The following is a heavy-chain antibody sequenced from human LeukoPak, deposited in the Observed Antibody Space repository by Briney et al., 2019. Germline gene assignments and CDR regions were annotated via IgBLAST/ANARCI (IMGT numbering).Heavy chain of an antibody. CDR1: GGSISSGGYY. J-gene: IGHJ5*02. CDR2: IYYSGST. V-gene: IGHV4-31*03. Sequence: SETLSLTCTVSGGSISSGGYYWSWIRQHPGKGLEWIGYIYYSGSTNYNSSLKSRVTISVDTSKNQFSLKLSSVTAADTAVYYCAREGSSAYCGGDCYLWGQGTLVTVSS. CDR3: AREGSSAYCGGDCYL. D-gene: IGHD2-21*02.